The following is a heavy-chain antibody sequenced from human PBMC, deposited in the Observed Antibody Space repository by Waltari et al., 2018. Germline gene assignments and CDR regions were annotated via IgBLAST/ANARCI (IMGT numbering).Heavy chain of an antibody. CDR2: INQDERYK. D-gene: IGHD5-18*01. CDR1: GFSFDRYW. CDR3: ARELYSYGYIVV. V-gene: IGHV3-7*01. J-gene: IGHJ4*02. Sequence: EVQLVESGGDLVQPGGSLSVSCGASGFSFDRYWMTWVRQAPGKWLEWVANINQDERYKNYVDSVKGRFTVSRDNAKNSLYLQMNKLRVEDTGVYYCARELYSYGYIVVWGQGTRVTVSS.